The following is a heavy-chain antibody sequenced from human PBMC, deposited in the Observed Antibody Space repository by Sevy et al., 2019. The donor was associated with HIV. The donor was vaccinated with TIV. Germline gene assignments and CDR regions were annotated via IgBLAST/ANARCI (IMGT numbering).Heavy chain of an antibody. CDR2: IYYSGST. V-gene: IGHV4-30-4*01. D-gene: IGHD3-10*01. J-gene: IGHJ4*02. CDR1: GGSISSGDYY. Sequence: SETLSLTCTVSGGSISSGDYYWSWIRQPPGKGLEWIGYIYYSGSTYYNPSLESRLTISIDTSENQFSLKLTSVTAADTAVYYCARDLWFGGFDSWGQGTLVTVSS. CDR3: ARDLWFGGFDS.